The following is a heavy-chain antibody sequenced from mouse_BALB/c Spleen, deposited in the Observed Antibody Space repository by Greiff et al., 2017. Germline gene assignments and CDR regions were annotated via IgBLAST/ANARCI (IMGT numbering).Heavy chain of an antibody. CDR1: GYTFTSYW. J-gene: IGHJ2*01. V-gene: IGHV1-7*01. Sequence: VQLQQSGADLAKPGASVKMSCKASGYTFTSYWMHWVKQRPGQGLEWIGYINPSTGYTEYNQKFKDKATLTADKSSSTAYMQLSSLTSEDSAVYYCARDTTAHYWGQGTTLTVSS. CDR3: ARDTTAHY. D-gene: IGHD1-2*01. CDR2: INPSTGYT.